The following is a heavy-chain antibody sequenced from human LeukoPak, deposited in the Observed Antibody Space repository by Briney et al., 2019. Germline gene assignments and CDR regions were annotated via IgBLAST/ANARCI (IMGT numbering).Heavy chain of an antibody. CDR3: ARVRYSSGAYYFDY. J-gene: IGHJ4*02. V-gene: IGHV4-4*07. CDR2: IYTSGST. Sequence: SSGTLSLTCTVSGGSISSYYWSWIRQPAGKGLEWIGRIYTSGSTNYNPSLKSRVTMSVDTSKNQFSLKLSSVTAADTAVYYCARVRYSSGAYYFDYWGQGTLVTVSS. D-gene: IGHD6-19*01. CDR1: GGSISSYY.